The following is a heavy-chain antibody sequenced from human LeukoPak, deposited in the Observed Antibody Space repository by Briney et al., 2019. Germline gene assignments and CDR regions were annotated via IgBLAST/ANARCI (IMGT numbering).Heavy chain of an antibody. CDR3: ARYGSGAYALDV. D-gene: IGHD3-10*01. V-gene: IGHV4-59*08. CDR1: GGPIRTYY. Sequence: PSETLSLTCTVSGGPIRTYYWSWIRQPPGKGLKWIAHIHYSGSTKYNPSLKSRVTISVDTSKDQFSLKLSSVTAADTAVYYCARYGSGAYALDVWGQGTMVAVSS. CDR2: IHYSGST. J-gene: IGHJ3*01.